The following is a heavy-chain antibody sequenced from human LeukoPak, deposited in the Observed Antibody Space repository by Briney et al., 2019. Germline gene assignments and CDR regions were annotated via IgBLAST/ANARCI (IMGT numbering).Heavy chain of an antibody. CDR1: GFTFSSYS. CDR3: ARDFRLVGATNVPTRPFDL. V-gene: IGHV3-21*01. CDR2: ISSSSSYI. J-gene: IGHJ2*01. Sequence: PGGSLRLSCAASGFTFSSYSMNWVRQAPGKGLEWVSSISSSSSYIYYADSVKGRFTISGDNAKNSLYLQMNSLRAEDTAVYYCARDFRLVGATNVPTRPFDLWGRGTLVTVSS. D-gene: IGHD1-26*01.